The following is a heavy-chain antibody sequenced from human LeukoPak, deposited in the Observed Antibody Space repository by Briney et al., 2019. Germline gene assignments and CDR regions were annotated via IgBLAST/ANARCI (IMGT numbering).Heavy chain of an antibody. CDR2: IWYDGSNK. Sequence: PGGSLRLSCAASGFXFSSYGIHWVRQAPGKGLEWVAVIWYDGSNKYYADSVKGRFTISRDNSKNTLYLQMNSLRAEDTAVYYCARGLDYYDSQVVVDPWGQGTLVTVSS. CDR3: ARGLDYYDSQVVVDP. J-gene: IGHJ5*02. V-gene: IGHV3-33*01. D-gene: IGHD3-22*01. CDR1: GFXFSSYG.